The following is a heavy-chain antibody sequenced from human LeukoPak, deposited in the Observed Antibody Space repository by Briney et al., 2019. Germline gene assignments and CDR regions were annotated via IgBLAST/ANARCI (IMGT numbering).Heavy chain of an antibody. V-gene: IGHV4-34*01. D-gene: IGHD2-2*02. CDR1: GGSFSGYY. CDR2: INHSGST. J-gene: IGHJ4*02. Sequence: PSETLSLTCAVYGGSFSGYYWSWIRQPPGKGLEWIGEINHSGSTNYNPSLKSRVTISVDTSKNQFSLKLSSVTAADTAVYYCARGGIGHQPLLYADWGQGTLVTVSS. CDR3: ARGGIGHQPLLYAD.